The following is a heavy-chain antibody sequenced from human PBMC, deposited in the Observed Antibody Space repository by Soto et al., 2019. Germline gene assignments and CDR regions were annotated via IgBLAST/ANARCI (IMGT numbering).Heavy chain of an antibody. Sequence: SETLCLPCTVSGGSISSSDYYWSWLRQPPGKGLVWIGYIYYSGSNYYNSYLQSRVSLPVATSKSQFYLKLSSVSAAATAEYHCASEGRPAAVKELDNWGQGTLVTVSS. J-gene: IGHJ4*02. CDR2: IYYSGSN. CDR3: ASEGRPAAVKELDN. V-gene: IGHV4-30-4*01. D-gene: IGHD6-13*01. CDR1: GGSISSSDYY.